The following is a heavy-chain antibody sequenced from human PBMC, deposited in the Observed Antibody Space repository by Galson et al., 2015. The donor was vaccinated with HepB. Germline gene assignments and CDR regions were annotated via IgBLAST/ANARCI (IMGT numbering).Heavy chain of an antibody. CDR3: ARDRGDIVVVVTNWFDP. D-gene: IGHD2-15*01. CDR2: ISAYNGNT. V-gene: IGHV1-18*04. Sequence: SVKVSCKASGYTFTSYGISWVRQAPGQGLEWMGWISAYNGNTNYAQKLQGRVTMTTDTSTSTAYMELRSLRSDDTAVYYCARDRGDIVVVVTNWFDPWGQGTLVTVSS. J-gene: IGHJ5*02. CDR1: GYTFTSYG.